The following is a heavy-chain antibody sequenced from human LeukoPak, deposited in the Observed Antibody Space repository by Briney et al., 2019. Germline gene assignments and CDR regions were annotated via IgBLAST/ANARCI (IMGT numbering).Heavy chain of an antibody. Sequence: PSETLSLTCTVSGGSISSYYWSWIRQPAGKGLEWIGRIYTSGSTNYNPSLKSRVTMSVDTSKNQFSLKLSSVTAADTAVYYCARDDGYSSGWYDAFDIWGQGTMVTVSS. CDR3: ARDDGYSSGWYDAFDI. CDR1: GGSISSYY. D-gene: IGHD6-19*01. J-gene: IGHJ3*02. CDR2: IYTSGST. V-gene: IGHV4-4*07.